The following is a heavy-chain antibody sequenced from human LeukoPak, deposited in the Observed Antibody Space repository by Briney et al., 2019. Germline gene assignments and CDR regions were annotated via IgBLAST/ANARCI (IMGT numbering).Heavy chain of an antibody. V-gene: IGHV4-39*01. CDR2: IYHSGTT. J-gene: IGHJ5*02. CDR1: GGPISSSSFY. D-gene: IGHD4-17*01. Sequence: PSETLSLTCTVSGGPISSSSFYWGWIRQPPGKGLEWIGTIYHSGTTYYNPSLKSRVTMSLDTSQNQFSLKLTSVTAADTAMYYCARHSRDYPHNWFDPWGQGTLVTVSS. CDR3: ARHSRDYPHNWFDP.